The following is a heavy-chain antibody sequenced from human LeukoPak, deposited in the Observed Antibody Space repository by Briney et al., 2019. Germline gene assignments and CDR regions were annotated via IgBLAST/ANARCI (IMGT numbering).Heavy chain of an antibody. V-gene: IGHV3-23*01. D-gene: IGHD3-9*01. J-gene: IGHJ6*02. CDR3: AKGRYFDWLDYYGMEV. CDR1: GFTFSSYA. CDR2: ISGSGGST. Sequence: GGSLRLSCAASGFTFSSYAMSWVRQAPGKGLEWVSAISGSGGSTYYADSVKGRFTISRDNSKNTLYLQMNSLRAEDTAVYYCAKGRYFDWLDYYGMEVWGQGTTVTVSS.